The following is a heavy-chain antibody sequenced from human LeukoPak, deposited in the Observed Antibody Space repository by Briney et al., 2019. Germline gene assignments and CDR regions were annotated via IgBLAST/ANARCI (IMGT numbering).Heavy chain of an antibody. D-gene: IGHD1-7*01. J-gene: IGHJ4*02. CDR2: IYYNGST. V-gene: IGHV4-61*01. Sequence: PSETLSLTCTVSGGSVSSGSYYWNWIRQPPGERLEWIGNIYYNGSTDYNPSLKSRVSISVDKSKSQFSLRLSSVTAADTAVYYCARESEGTHHDSTAAFHYWGQGTLVTVSS. CDR3: ARESEGTHHDSTAAFHY. CDR1: GGSVSSGSYY.